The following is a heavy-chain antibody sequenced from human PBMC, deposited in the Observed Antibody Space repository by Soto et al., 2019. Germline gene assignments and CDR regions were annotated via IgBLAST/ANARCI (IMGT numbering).Heavy chain of an antibody. V-gene: IGHV1-8*02. Sequence: GASVKVSCKASGYTSINFDMSWVRQATGQGLEWMGWMNPASGKTGYANKFQGRVTMTRDASTGTAHLELSSLTSEDTAVYYCARMASAGTLNWFDPWG. CDR3: ARMASAGTLNWFDP. J-gene: IGHJ5*02. D-gene: IGHD6-13*01. CDR2: MNPASGKT. CDR1: GYTSINFD.